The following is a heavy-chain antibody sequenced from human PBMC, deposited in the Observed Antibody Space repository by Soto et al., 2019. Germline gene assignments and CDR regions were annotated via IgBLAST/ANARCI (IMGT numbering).Heavy chain of an antibody. CDR1: AFTFSNYG. Sequence: QVQLVESGGGVVQPGRSLRLSCAASAFTFSNYGMHWVRQAPGKGLEWVALIWYDASNKYYADSVKGRFTISRDNSKNTLYLQRNSLRAEDSAVYYWARDWYFDLCGRGTLVTVSS. J-gene: IGHJ2*01. CDR2: IWYDASNK. V-gene: IGHV3-33*01. CDR3: ARDWYFDL.